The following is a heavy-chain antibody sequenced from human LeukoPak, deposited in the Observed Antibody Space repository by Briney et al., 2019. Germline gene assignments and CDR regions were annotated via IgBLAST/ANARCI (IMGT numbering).Heavy chain of an antibody. V-gene: IGHV3-23*01. CDR3: ALCYNTNGAFDY. CDR1: GFTFSSYG. J-gene: IGHJ4*02. CDR2: ISGSGGST. Sequence: GGTLRLSCAASGFTFSSYGMSWVRQAPGKGLEWVSAISGSGGSTYYADSVKGRVTISRDKSKNTLYLQMNSLRAEDTAVYYCALCYNTNGAFDYWGQGTLATVSA. D-gene: IGHD2-8*01.